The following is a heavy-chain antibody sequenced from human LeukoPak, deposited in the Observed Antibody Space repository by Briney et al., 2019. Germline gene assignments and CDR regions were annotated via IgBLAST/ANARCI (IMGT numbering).Heavy chain of an antibody. V-gene: IGHV1-46*01. CDR2: INPSGGST. J-gene: IGHJ4*02. CDR3: ARSLFSSYDY. D-gene: IGHD6-13*01. CDR1: GYTFTSYY. Sequence: ASVNVSCKASGYTFTSYYMHWVRQAPGQGLEWRGIINPSGGSTSYAHQFQGRVTMTRDMSTSTVYMELSSLRSEDTAVYYCARSLFSSYDYWGQGTLVTVSS.